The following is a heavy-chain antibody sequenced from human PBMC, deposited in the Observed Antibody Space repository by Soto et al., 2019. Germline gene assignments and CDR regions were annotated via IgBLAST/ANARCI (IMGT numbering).Heavy chain of an antibody. CDR1: GGSISSGGYY. CDR3: AREIGQLYYFDS. Sequence: SETLSLPCTVSGGSISSGGYYWSWISQHPGKGLEWIGYIYYSGSTYYNPSLRSRVTISVGASRNQFSLDMRSVTAADTAVYFCAREIGQLYYFDSWGLGTLVTVSS. D-gene: IGHD1-1*01. V-gene: IGHV4-30-4*08. J-gene: IGHJ4*02. CDR2: IYYSGST.